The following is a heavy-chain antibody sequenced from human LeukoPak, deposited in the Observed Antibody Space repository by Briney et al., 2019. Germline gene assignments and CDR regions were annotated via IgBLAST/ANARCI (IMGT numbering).Heavy chain of an antibody. D-gene: IGHD1/OR15-1a*01. CDR2: IFPGDSDT. Sequence: GESLKISCKGSGYSFTTYWIGWVRQMPGKGLEWMGIIFPGDSDTTYNPSFQGQVTIPADKSINTAYLQWSSLKASDTAMFYCATSESQTKFDYWGQGTLVTVSS. V-gene: IGHV5-51*01. J-gene: IGHJ4*02. CDR3: ATSESQTKFDY. CDR1: GYSFTTYW.